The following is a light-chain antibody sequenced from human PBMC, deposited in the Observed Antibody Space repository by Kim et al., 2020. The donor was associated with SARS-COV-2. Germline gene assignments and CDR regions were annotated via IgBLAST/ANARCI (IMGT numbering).Light chain of an antibody. Sequence: ASVGDRVTITCRASQSISNWLAWYQQKPGKAPKLLIYKASSLQSGVSSRFSGSGSGTHFTLTISSLQPDDFATYYCQQFNSYPFTFGQGTKVDIK. CDR3: QQFNSYPFT. V-gene: IGKV1-5*03. CDR1: QSISNW. CDR2: KAS. J-gene: IGKJ2*01.